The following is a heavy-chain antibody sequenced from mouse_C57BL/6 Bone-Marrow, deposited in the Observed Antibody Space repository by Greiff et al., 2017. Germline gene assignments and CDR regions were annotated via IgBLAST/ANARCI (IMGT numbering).Heavy chain of an antibody. CDR2: IYPGDGDT. CDR1: GYAFSSSW. CDR3: APYYYGSTWFAY. J-gene: IGHJ3*01. V-gene: IGHV1-82*01. Sequence: LVESGPELVKPGASVKISCKASGYAFSSSWMNWVKQRPGKGLEWIGRIYPGDGDTNYNGKFKGKATLTADKSSSTAYMQLSSLTSEDSAVYFCAPYYYGSTWFAYWGQGTLVTVSA. D-gene: IGHD1-1*01.